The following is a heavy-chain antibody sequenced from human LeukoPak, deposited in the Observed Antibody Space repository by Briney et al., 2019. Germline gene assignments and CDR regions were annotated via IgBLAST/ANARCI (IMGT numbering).Heavy chain of an antibody. V-gene: IGHV4-34*01. J-gene: IGHJ4*02. CDR3: ARLNLGYCSGGSCSY. Sequence: SETLSLTCAVYGGSFSGYYWSWIRQPPGKGLEWIGEINHSGSTNYNPSLKSRVTISVDTSKNRFSLKLSSVTAADTAVYYCARLNLGYCSGGSCSYWGQGTLVTVSS. D-gene: IGHD2-15*01. CDR2: INHSGST. CDR1: GGSFSGYY.